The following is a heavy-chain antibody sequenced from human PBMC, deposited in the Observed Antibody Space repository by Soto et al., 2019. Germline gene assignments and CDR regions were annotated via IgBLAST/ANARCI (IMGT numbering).Heavy chain of an antibody. Sequence: QVRLQESGPGLVKPSETLSLTCSVSGGSMNSYYWSWVRQPPGKGLEYLGYAYYRGSTYYNSSLESRVTISVDTTKNQCSLKLTSVTAADTAVYYCARGGWSIDYWGQGTLFTVSS. D-gene: IGHD6-19*01. CDR3: ARGGWSIDY. J-gene: IGHJ4*02. CDR2: AYYRGST. V-gene: IGHV4-59*01. CDR1: GGSMNSYY.